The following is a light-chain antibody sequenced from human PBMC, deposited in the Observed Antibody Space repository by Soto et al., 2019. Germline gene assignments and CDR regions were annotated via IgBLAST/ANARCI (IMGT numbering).Light chain of an antibody. V-gene: IGKV3-20*01. CDR3: QQSGTSVT. J-gene: IGKJ4*01. CDR1: QSVTSSS. CDR2: GAS. Sequence: EIVLTQSPGTLSLSPGERATLSCRASQSVTSSSLAWYRQRPGQAHSLLIYGASSRATGIPDRFSGSGSGTDFTLTISRLEPEDFAVYFCQQSGTSVTFGGGTKVEI.